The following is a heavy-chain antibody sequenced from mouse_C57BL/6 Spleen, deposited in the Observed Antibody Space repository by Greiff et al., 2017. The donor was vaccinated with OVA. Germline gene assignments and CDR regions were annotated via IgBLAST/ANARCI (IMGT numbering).Heavy chain of an antibody. J-gene: IGHJ4*01. CDR1: GYTFTSYW. Sequence: VQLQQPGAELVRPGTSVKLSCKASGYTFTSYWMHWVKQRPGQGLEWIGVIDPSDSYTNYNQKFKGKATLTVDTSSSTAYMQLSSLTSEDSAVYYCARHYDYDGRPMDYWGQGTSVTVSS. CDR2: IDPSDSYT. V-gene: IGHV1-59*01. CDR3: ARHYDYDGRPMDY. D-gene: IGHD2-4*01.